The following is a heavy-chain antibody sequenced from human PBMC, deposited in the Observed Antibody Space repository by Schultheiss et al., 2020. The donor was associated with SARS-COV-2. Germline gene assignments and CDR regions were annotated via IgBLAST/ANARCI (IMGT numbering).Heavy chain of an antibody. CDR3: ARPSTMRSLVGVGIHAFDI. J-gene: IGHJ3*02. Sequence: GSLRLSCTVSGGSISSSSYYWGWIRQPPGKGLEWIGSIYYSGSTYYNPSLKSRVTISVDTSKNQFSLKLSSVTAADTAVYYCARPSTMRSLVGVGIHAFDIWGQGTMVTVSS. CDR1: GGSISSSSYY. V-gene: IGHV4-39*01. CDR2: IYYSGST. D-gene: IGHD2-21*01.